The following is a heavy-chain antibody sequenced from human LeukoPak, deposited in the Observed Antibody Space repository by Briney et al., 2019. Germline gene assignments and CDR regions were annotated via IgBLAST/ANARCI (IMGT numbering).Heavy chain of an antibody. D-gene: IGHD6-13*01. CDR2: IHNSGST. CDR1: GGSFSSYY. Sequence: SETLSLTCTVSGGSFSSYYWSWIRQPPGKGMEWVGYIHNSGSTNYNPSLKSRVTISVDTSRNQFSLQLSSVTAADTAVYYCARTSHPHGSSWLFDYWGQGTLVTVSS. V-gene: IGHV4-59*01. CDR3: ARTSHPHGSSWLFDY. J-gene: IGHJ4*02.